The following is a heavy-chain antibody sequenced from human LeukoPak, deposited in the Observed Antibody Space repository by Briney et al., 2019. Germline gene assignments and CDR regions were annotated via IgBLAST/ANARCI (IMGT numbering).Heavy chain of an antibody. CDR3: AKDKLEQRPYFFDH. D-gene: IGHD1/OR15-1a*01. Sequence: GGSLRLSCAASGFTFSSYGMSWVRQAPGKGLEWVSGISASGGSTYYADSVKGRFTISRDNSKNTLYLQMNSLRAEDTAVYYCAKDKLEQRPYFFDHWGQGTLVTVSS. J-gene: IGHJ4*02. CDR1: GFTFSSYG. V-gene: IGHV3-23*01. CDR2: ISASGGST.